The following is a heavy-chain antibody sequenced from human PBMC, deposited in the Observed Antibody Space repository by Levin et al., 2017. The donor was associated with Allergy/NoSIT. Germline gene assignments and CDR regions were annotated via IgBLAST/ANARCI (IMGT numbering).Heavy chain of an antibody. CDR1: GFTFSDYW. Sequence: AGGSLRLSCAVSGFTFSDYWMYWVRQVPGEGPVWVSRITSDGKTTTYADFVKGRFTISRDDAKNQLYLQLNSLRVEDTAVYYCGRGGRSGSIDYWGQGTRLTVSS. CDR3: GRGGRSGSIDY. V-gene: IGHV3-74*01. D-gene: IGHD3-3*01. J-gene: IGHJ4*02. CDR2: ITSDGKTT.